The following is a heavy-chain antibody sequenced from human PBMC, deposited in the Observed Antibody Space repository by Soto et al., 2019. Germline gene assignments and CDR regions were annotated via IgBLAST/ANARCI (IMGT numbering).Heavy chain of an antibody. Sequence: EVQLVESGGGLVQPGGSLRLSCVASGFTLSSYSMNWVRQAPGKGLDWVSYISRTSSAIYYADSVKGRFTISRDNSNNSLFLQMNCLRDEDTAVYYFARDGGYSGYDIDYGGQGTLGTVSS. J-gene: IGHJ4*02. CDR3: ARDGGYSGYDIDY. D-gene: IGHD5-12*01. CDR2: ISRTSSAI. V-gene: IGHV3-48*02. CDR1: GFTLSSYS.